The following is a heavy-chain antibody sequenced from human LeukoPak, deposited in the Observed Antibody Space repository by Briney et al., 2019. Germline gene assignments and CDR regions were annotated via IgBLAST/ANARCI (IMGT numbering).Heavy chain of an antibody. J-gene: IGHJ3*01. CDR1: GFTFSSYW. D-gene: IGHD3-10*01. Sequence: GGSLRLSCAASGFTFSSYWMHWVRQAPGKGLVWVSRINTDGSSTSYADSVKGRFTISRDDSKSTVYLQMNSLRVDDTAMYYCARGPDPVVRGPRRAFDLWGQGTMVTVSS. CDR3: ARGPDPVVRGPRRAFDL. V-gene: IGHV3-74*01. CDR2: INTDGSST.